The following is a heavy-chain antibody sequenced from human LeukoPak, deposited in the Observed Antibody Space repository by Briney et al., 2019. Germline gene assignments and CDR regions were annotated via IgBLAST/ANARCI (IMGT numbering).Heavy chain of an antibody. CDR3: ARAAAGTLWELYYFDY. CDR1: GYTFTSYD. V-gene: IGHV1-8*02. D-gene: IGHD6-13*01. Sequence: ASVKVSCKASGYTFTSYDINWVRQATGQGLEWMGWMNPNSGNTGYAQKFQGRFTISRDNSKNTLYLQMGSLRAEDMAVYYCARAAAGTLWELYYFDYWGQGTLVTVSS. J-gene: IGHJ4*02. CDR2: MNPNSGNT.